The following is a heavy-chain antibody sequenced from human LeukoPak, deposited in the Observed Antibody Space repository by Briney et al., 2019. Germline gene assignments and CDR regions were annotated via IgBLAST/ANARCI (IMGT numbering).Heavy chain of an antibody. J-gene: IGHJ4*02. D-gene: IGHD4-17*01. Sequence: GGSLRLSCAATGFTFSTYWMSWVRQVPGKGLEWVANINQDGSAKYYVDSVKGRFTISRDNAKNSLYLQMNSLRAEDTGVYYCARAFSTTAFDYWGQGTLVTVSS. CDR1: GFTFSTYW. CDR3: ARAFSTTAFDY. CDR2: INQDGSAK. V-gene: IGHV3-7*01.